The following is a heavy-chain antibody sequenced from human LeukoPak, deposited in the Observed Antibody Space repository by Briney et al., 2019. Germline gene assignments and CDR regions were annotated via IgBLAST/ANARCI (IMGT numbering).Heavy chain of an antibody. J-gene: IGHJ6*02. CDR3: ASAIGVVVPAATNYYYGMDV. D-gene: IGHD2-2*01. CDR2: INAGNGNT. Sequence: ASVKVSCKASGYTFTSYAMHWVRQAPGQRLEWMGWINAGNGNTKYSQKFQGRVTITRDTSASTAYMELSSLRSEDTAVYYCASAIGVVVPAATNYYYGMDVWGQGTTVTVSS. V-gene: IGHV1-3*01. CDR1: GYTFTSYA.